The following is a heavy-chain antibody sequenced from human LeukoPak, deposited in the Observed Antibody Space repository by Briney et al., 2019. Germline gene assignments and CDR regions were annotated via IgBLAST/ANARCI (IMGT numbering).Heavy chain of an antibody. CDR1: GFTFSSYG. Sequence: GGSLRLSCAASGFTFSSYGMHWVRQAPGKGLEWVAVIWYDGSKKYYADSVKGRFTISRANAKNTLYLHMNSLRVEDTAVYYCAKDIYDYNGYAEFVYWGQGTLVTVSS. D-gene: IGHD3-16*01. J-gene: IGHJ4*02. CDR2: IWYDGSKK. V-gene: IGHV3-33*06. CDR3: AKDIYDYNGYAEFVY.